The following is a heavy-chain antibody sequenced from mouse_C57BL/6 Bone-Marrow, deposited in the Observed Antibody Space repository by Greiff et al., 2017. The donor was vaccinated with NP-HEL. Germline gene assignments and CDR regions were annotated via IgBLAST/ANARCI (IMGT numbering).Heavy chain of an antibody. CDR1: GYTFTDYE. CDR3: TRLAKGAY. V-gene: IGHV1-15*01. Sequence: VQLQQSGAELVRPGASVTLSCKASGYTFTDYEMHWVKQTPVHGLEWIGAIDPETGGTAYNQKFKGKAILTADKSSSTAYMELRSLTSEDSAVYYCTRLAKGAYWGQGTLVTVSA. CDR2: IDPETGGT. J-gene: IGHJ3*01.